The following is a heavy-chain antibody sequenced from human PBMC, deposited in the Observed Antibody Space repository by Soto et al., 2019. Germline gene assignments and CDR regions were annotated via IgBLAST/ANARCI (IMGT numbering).Heavy chain of an antibody. CDR1: GYTFIDYG. CDR3: AKEKDFASVAGTMPIDN. V-gene: IGHV1-8*01. Sequence: ASVKVSCKASGYTFIDYGINWVRQAPGQGLEWMGWMNPKSGNTGYAPKFQGRVTMTRSTSMTTAYMELRGLTSEDTAVYYCAKEKDFASVAGTMPIDNWGQGTLVTVSS. D-gene: IGHD6-19*01. CDR2: MNPKSGNT. J-gene: IGHJ4*02.